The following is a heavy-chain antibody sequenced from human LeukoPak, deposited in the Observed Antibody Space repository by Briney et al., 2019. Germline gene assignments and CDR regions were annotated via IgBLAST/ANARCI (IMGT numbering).Heavy chain of an antibody. V-gene: IGHV3-53*05. CDR1: GFTVSSNY. CDR2: IYSGGST. Sequence: GGSLRLSCAASGFTVSSNYMSWVRQAPGRGLEWVSVIYSGGSTSYADSVKGRFTISRDNSKNTLYLQMNSLRAEDTAVYYCAKDRYDSSGYYTYWGQGTLVTVSS. J-gene: IGHJ4*02. D-gene: IGHD3-22*01. CDR3: AKDRYDSSGYYTY.